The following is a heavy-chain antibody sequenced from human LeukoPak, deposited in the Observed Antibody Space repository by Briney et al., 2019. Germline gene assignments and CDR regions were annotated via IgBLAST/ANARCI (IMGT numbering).Heavy chain of an antibody. CDR1: GGSISSYY. CDR3: ARASGGTTRVDY. D-gene: IGHD3-10*01. CDR2: IYYSGST. J-gene: IGHJ4*02. Sequence: SETLSLTCTVSGGSISSYYWSWIRQPPGKGLEWIGYIYYSGSTNYNPSLKSRVTISVDTSKNQFSLKLSPVTAADTAVYYCARASGGTTRVDYWGQGTLVTVSS. V-gene: IGHV4-59*01.